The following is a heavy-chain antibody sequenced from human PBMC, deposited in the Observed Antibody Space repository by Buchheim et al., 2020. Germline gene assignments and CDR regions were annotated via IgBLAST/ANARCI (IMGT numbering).Heavy chain of an antibody. Sequence: HLQESGSGLVNPSQTLSLTCAVYGGSFSGYYWSWIRQPPGKGLEWLGEINHRGSTNYNPSLKSRVTISVDTSKNQFSLRLSSVTAADTAVYYCARGERRGGYSYRYYYGMDAWGQGTT. V-gene: IGHV4-34*09. CDR1: GGSFSGYY. J-gene: IGHJ6*02. CDR2: INHRGST. D-gene: IGHD5-18*01. CDR3: ARGERRGGYSYRYYYGMDA.